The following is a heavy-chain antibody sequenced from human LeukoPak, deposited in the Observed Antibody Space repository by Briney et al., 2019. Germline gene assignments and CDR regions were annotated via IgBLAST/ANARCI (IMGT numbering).Heavy chain of an antibody. D-gene: IGHD6-25*01. Sequence: ASVKVSCKASGYTFTSYGISWVRQAPGQGLEWMGWISAYNGNTNYAQKLQGRVTMTTDTSTSTAYMELRSLRSDGTAVYYCARLIAASPPTYYFDYWGQGTLVTVSS. V-gene: IGHV1-18*01. CDR3: ARLIAASPPTYYFDY. CDR1: GYTFTSYG. J-gene: IGHJ4*02. CDR2: ISAYNGNT.